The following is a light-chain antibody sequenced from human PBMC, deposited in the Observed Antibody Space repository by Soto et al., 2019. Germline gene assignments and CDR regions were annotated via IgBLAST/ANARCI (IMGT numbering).Light chain of an antibody. CDR1: QGVAKD. CDR3: LQHNSYPLT. J-gene: IGKJ4*01. Sequence: DIQMTQSPSSLTASVGDRVTITCRASQGVAKDLDWYQQKPGKAPKRLIFAASSLQTGVPSRFSARGSGTQFTLTIRSLQPEDFATYYCLQHNSYPLTLGGGTTVEI. CDR2: AAS. V-gene: IGKV1-17*01.